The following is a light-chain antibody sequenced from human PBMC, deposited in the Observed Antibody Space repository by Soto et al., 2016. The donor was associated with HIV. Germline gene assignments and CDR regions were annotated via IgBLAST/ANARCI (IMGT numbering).Light chain of an antibody. CDR3: LQHNTYPRT. CDR1: QAIRND. J-gene: IGKJ1*01. CDR2: AAS. Sequence: DIQMTQSPSSLSASVGDRVTITCRASQAIRNDLAWYQQKPGKAPKRLIFAASSLQSGVPSRFSGSGSGTDFTLTISSLRAEDFATYYCLQHNTYPRTFGQGTRVE. V-gene: IGKV1-17*01.